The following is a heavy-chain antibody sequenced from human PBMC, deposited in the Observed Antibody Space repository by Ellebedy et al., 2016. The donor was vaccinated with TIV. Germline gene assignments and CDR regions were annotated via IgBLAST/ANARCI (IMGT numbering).Heavy chain of an antibody. CDR2: IYYSGST. D-gene: IGHD3-3*01. J-gene: IGHJ4*02. Sequence: MPSETLSLTCTVSGGSISSSSYHWGSIRQPPGKGLEWIGCIYYSGSTYYNPSLKSRVTISVDTSKNQFSLKLSSVTAADTAGYYCARLTRTIFGVVQTIDYWGQGTLVTVSS. CDR1: GGSISSSSYH. V-gene: IGHV4-39*01. CDR3: ARLTRTIFGVVQTIDY.